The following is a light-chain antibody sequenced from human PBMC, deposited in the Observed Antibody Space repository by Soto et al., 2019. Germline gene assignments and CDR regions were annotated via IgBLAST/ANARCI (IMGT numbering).Light chain of an antibody. Sequence: QTVVSQEPSFSVSPGETVTLTCGLTSASVLTSYYPSWYQQTPGQAPRTLIYSTNIRSSGVPDRFSGSILGNKAALTITGAQADDESDYYCALYVGSGTVVFGGGTKVTV. V-gene: IGLV8-61*01. J-gene: IGLJ2*01. CDR2: STN. CDR1: SASVLTSYY. CDR3: ALYVGSGTVV.